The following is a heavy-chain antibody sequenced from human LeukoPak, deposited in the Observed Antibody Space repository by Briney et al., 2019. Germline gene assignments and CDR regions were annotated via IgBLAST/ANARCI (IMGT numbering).Heavy chain of an antibody. D-gene: IGHD2-21*02. Sequence: ASVKVSCKASGYTFTGYYMHWVRQAPGQGLEWMGWINPNSGGTNYAQKFQGRVTMTRDTSISTAYMELSRLRSDDTAVYYCARGYCGGDCQSFRWFDPWGQGTLVIVSS. CDR3: ARGYCGGDCQSFRWFDP. CDR2: INPNSGGT. V-gene: IGHV1-2*02. CDR1: GYTFTGYY. J-gene: IGHJ5*02.